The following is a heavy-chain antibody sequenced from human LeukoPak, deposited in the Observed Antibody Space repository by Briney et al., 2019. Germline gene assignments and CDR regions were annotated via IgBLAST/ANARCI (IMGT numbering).Heavy chain of an antibody. J-gene: IGHJ3*02. V-gene: IGHV3-21*01. CDR2: ISSSSSYI. CDR1: GFTFSSYS. D-gene: IGHD3-3*01. Sequence: PGGSLRLSCAASGFTFSSYSMNWVRQAPGKGLEWVSSISSSSSYIYYADSVKGRFTISRDNAKNSLYLQMNSLRAEDTAVYYCARDKGRFLEWSPSGLGAFDIWGQGTMVTVSS. CDR3: ARDKGRFLEWSPSGLGAFDI.